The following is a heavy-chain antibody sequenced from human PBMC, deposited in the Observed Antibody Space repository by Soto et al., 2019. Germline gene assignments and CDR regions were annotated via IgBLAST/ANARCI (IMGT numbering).Heavy chain of an antibody. CDR3: ARRTTTSAFSAMDV. CDR1: GFTFSNNA. D-gene: IGHD1-1*01. V-gene: IGHV3-30-3*01. J-gene: IGHJ6*02. Sequence: QVQLVESGGGVVQPGRSLRLSCAASGFTFSNNAMDWVRQAPGKGLEWVAVISYDGSNKYIAESVKGRFTISRDNSKNTLFLQMNGLRVEDTAVYYCARRTTTSAFSAMDVWGQGTTVTVSS. CDR2: ISYDGSNK.